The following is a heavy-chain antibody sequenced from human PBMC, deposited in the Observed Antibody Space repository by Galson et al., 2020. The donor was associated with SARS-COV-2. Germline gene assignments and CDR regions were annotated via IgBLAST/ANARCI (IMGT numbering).Heavy chain of an antibody. J-gene: IGHJ4*01. Sequence: ASVKVSCKASGYIFTSFGISWVRQAPGQGPEWMGWISTYNGNTIYAQRLQDRVTMTTDTSTATAYMDLRSLPSDDTAVYYCARGLRGCRVWFRGGGYFDAWGHGTLVTVSS. CDR1: GYIFTSFG. V-gene: IGHV1-18*01. CDR3: ARGLRGCRVWFRGGGYFDA. CDR2: ISTYNGNT. D-gene: IGHD3-10*01.